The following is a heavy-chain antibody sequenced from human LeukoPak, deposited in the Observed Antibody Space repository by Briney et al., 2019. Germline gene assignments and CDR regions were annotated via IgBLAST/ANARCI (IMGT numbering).Heavy chain of an antibody. Sequence: GESLKISCKGSGYTFGSYWIGWVRQMPGKGLEWMGIIYPGDSDTRYSPSFQGQVTISADKSISTAYLQWSSLRASDTAMYYCARRVAGSYHDAFDIWGQGTMVTVSS. D-gene: IGHD1-26*01. CDR3: ARRVAGSYHDAFDI. CDR1: GYTFGSYW. V-gene: IGHV5-51*01. J-gene: IGHJ3*02. CDR2: IYPGDSDT.